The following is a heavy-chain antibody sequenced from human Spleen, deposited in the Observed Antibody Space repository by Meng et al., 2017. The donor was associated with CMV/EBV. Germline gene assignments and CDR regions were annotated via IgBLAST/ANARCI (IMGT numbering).Heavy chain of an antibody. CDR3: ARDRSNYDFWSGGYYYYYGMDV. CDR1: GFPFSTYA. CDR2: ISSSSSTI. J-gene: IGHJ6*02. D-gene: IGHD3-3*01. V-gene: IGHV3-48*04. Sequence: GGSLRLSCAASGFPFSTYALHWVRQAPGKGLEWVSYISSSSSTIYYADSVKGRFTISRDNAKNSLYLQMNSLRAEDTAVYYCARDRSNYDFWSGGYYYYYGMDVWGQGTTVTVSS.